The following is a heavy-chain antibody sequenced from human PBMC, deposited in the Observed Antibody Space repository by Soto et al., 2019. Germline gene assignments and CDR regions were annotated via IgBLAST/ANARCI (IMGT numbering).Heavy chain of an antibody. CDR3: AHPRGFGVFDAYDI. Sequence: EVQLLESGGGLVQPGGSLRLSCAASGFTFSTYAMSWVRQAPGKGLVWVSAISGSGGSTFYADSVKGRFTISRDNYMNTLYLQMNSLRIEDTAVYYCAHPRGFGVFDAYDIWGPGTMVTVSS. V-gene: IGHV3-23*01. J-gene: IGHJ3*02. D-gene: IGHD3-10*01. CDR1: GFTFSTYA. CDR2: ISGSGGST.